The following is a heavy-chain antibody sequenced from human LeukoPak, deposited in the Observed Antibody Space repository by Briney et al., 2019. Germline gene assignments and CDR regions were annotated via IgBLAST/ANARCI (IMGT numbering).Heavy chain of an antibody. CDR3: ATVGYYDSSGYYWDY. CDR1: GYTFTDYY. V-gene: IGHV1-2*02. D-gene: IGHD3-22*01. CDR2: INPKSGDT. Sequence: GASVKVSCKTYGYTFTDYYIHWVRRAPGQGLEFMGWINPKSGDTNYAQKFQGRVTMTRDTSITTAYMEVSRLRSDDTAVYYCATVGYYDSSGYYWDYWGQGTLVTVSS. J-gene: IGHJ4*02.